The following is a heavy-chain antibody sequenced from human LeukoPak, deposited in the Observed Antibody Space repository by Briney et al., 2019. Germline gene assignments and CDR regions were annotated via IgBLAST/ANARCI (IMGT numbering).Heavy chain of an antibody. CDR2: INHSGST. J-gene: IGHJ6*03. Sequence: SETLSLTCAVYGGSFSGYYWSWIRQPPGKGLEWIGEINHSGSTNYNPSLKSRVTISVDTSKNQFSLKLSSVTAADTAVYYCARVRAASQYYYYMDVWGKGTTVTVSS. CDR3: ARVRAASQYYYYMDV. V-gene: IGHV4-34*01. CDR1: GGSFSGYY. D-gene: IGHD6-25*01.